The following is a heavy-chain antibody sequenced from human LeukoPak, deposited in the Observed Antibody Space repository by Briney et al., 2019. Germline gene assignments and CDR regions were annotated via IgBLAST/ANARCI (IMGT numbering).Heavy chain of an antibody. J-gene: IGHJ4*02. Sequence: GGSLRLSCAASGFTFSSYWMSWVRQAPGKGLEWVGYINVYGSEKFYVDSVKGRFSISRDNAKNSLYLQMNSLRAEDTAVYYCARDYRSVRGVATDYWGQGTLVTVPS. CDR1: GFTFSSYW. V-gene: IGHV3-7*03. CDR2: INVYGSEK. CDR3: ARDYRSVRGVATDY. D-gene: IGHD3-10*01.